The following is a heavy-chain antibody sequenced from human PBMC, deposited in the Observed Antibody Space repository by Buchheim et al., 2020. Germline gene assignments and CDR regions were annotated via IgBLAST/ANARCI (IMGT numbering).Heavy chain of an antibody. CDR2: ISSSGGST. D-gene: IGHD6-19*01. CDR3: AKRLGIEAGEGYDMDV. CDR1: GFTFSTYA. J-gene: IGHJ6*02. Sequence: EVQLVESGGDLVQPGGSLRLSCAASGFTFSTYAMSWVRQAPGKGLEWVSTISSSGGSTFYADSVKGRFTISRDNSKKTLYLQIKSLRAEDTAVFYCAKRLGIEAGEGYDMDVWGQGTT. V-gene: IGHV3-23*04.